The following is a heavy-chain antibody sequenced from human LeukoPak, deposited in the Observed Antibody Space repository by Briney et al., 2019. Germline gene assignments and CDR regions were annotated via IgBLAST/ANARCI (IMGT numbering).Heavy chain of an antibody. CDR3: ARVPGDYYDSSGYYYFDY. CDR2: INPNSGGT. J-gene: IGHJ4*02. CDR1: GGTFSNYA. D-gene: IGHD3-22*01. V-gene: IGHV1-2*02. Sequence: ASVKVSCKASGGTFSNYAISWVRQAPGQGPEWMGWINPNSGGTNYAQKFQGRVTMTRDTSISTAYMELSRLRSDDTAVYYCARVPGDYYDSSGYYYFDYWGQGTLVTVSS.